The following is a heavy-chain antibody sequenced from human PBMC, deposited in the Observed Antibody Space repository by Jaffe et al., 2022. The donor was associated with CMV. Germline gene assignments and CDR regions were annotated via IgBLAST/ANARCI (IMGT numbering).Heavy chain of an antibody. J-gene: IGHJ4*02. Sequence: EVQLVESGGVVVQPGGSLRLSCAASGFTFDDFSMHWVRQAPGKGLEWVSLISWDGGSTYYADSVKGRFTISRDNSKNSLYLQMNSLRTEDTAFYYCAKDSIGGGGSLDFDSWGQGTLVTVSS. V-gene: IGHV3-43*01. D-gene: IGHD2-21*01. CDR3: AKDSIGGGGSLDFDS. CDR1: GFTFDDFS. CDR2: ISWDGGST.